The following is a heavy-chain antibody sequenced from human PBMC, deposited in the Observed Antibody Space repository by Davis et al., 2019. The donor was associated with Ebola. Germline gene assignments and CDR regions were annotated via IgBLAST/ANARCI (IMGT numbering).Heavy chain of an antibody. CDR2: IWYDGSNK. D-gene: IGHD2-2*01. CDR3: ARSRVVVVPAAMTYYYYYYGMDV. J-gene: IGHJ6*02. V-gene: IGHV3-33*01. CDR1: GFTFSSYG. Sequence: GESLKISCAASGFTFSSYGMHWVRQAPGKGLEWVAVIWYDGSNKYYADSVKGRFTISRDNSKNTLYLQMNSLRAEDTAVYYCARSRVVVVPAAMTYYYYYYGMDVWGRGTTVTVSS.